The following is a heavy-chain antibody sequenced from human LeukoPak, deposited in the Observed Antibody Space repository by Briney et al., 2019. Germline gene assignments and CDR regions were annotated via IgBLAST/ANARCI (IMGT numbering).Heavy chain of an antibody. Sequence: GSLRLSCAASGFTFSSYAMHWVRQAPGKGLERVAVISYDGSNKYYADSVKGRFTISRDNSKNTLYLQMNSLRAEDTAVYYCARESNQAAAGPGIFDYWGQGTLVTVSS. CDR1: GFTFSSYA. J-gene: IGHJ4*02. D-gene: IGHD6-13*01. CDR3: ARESNQAAAGPGIFDY. CDR2: ISYDGSNK. V-gene: IGHV3-30*04.